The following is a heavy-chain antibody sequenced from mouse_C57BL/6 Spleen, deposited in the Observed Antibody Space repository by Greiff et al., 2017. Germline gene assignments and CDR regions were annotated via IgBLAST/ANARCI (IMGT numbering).Heavy chain of an antibody. CDR1: GFTFSDYG. CDR2: ISSGSSTI. Sequence: EVKVVESGGGLVKPGGSLKLSCAASGFTFSDYGMHWVRQAPEKGLEWVAYISSGSSTIYYADTVTGRFTISRDNAKNTLFLQRTSLRSEDTAMYYCARDLQYCDYWGQGTTLTVSS. J-gene: IGHJ2*01. V-gene: IGHV5-17*01. CDR3: ARDLQYCDY.